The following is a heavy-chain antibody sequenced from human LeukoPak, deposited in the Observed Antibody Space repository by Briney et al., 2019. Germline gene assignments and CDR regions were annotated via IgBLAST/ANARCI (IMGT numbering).Heavy chain of an antibody. CDR1: GFTFDDYA. CDR3: AKAPGIAVAGTGFDY. V-gene: IGHV3-9*01. CDR2: ISWNSGSI. J-gene: IGHJ4*02. Sequence: SLRLSCAASGFTFDDYAMHWVRQAPGKGLEWVSGISWNSGSIGYADSVKGRFTISRDNAKNSLYLQMNSLRAEDTALYYCAKAPGIAVAGTGFDYWGQGTLVTVSS. D-gene: IGHD6-19*01.